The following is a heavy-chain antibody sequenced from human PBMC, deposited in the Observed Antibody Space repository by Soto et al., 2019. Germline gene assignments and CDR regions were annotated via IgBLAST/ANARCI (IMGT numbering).Heavy chain of an antibody. CDR1: GFTVSSNY. D-gene: IGHD6-13*01. V-gene: IGHV3-53*01. CDR3: ARVNKAAAGLNWFDP. J-gene: IGHJ5*02. Sequence: PGGSLRLSCAASGFTVSSNYMSWVRQAPGKGLEWVSVIYSGGSTYYADSVKGRFTISRDNSKNTLYLQMNSLRAEDTAVYYCARVNKAAAGLNWFDPWGQGTLVTVSS. CDR2: IYSGGST.